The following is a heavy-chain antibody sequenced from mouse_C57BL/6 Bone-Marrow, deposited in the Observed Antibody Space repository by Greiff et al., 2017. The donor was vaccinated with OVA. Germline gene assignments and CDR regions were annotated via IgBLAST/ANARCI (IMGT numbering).Heavy chain of an antibody. V-gene: IGHV1-54*01. D-gene: IGHD1-1*02. Sequence: VQLQQSGAELVRPGPSVKVSCKASGYAFTNYLIEWVKQRPGQGLEWIGVINPGSGGTNYNEKFKGKATLTADKSSSTAYMQLSSLTSEDSAVYFCARRGNGFDYWGQGTTLTVSS. CDR1: GYAFTNYL. J-gene: IGHJ2*01. CDR3: ARRGNGFDY. CDR2: INPGSGGT.